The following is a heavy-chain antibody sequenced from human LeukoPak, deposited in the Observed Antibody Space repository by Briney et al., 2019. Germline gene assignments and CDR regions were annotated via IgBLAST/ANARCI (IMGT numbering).Heavy chain of an antibody. CDR3: ARGMSSGRYAVDI. CDR2: ISSSSSTI. V-gene: IGHV3-48*01. D-gene: IGHD6-19*01. J-gene: IGHJ3*02. Sequence: GGSLRLSCAASGFTFSSYSMNWVRQAPGKGLEWVSYISSSSSTIYYADSVKGRFTISRDNAKNSLYLQMNSLRAEDTAVYYCARGMSSGRYAVDIWGQGTMVTVSS. CDR1: GFTFSSYS.